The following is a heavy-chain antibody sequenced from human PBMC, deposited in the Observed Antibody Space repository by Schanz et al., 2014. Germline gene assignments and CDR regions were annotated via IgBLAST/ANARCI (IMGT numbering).Heavy chain of an antibody. Sequence: EVQLVESGGGLVKPGGFLRLSCAASGFTFSDAWMSWVRQAPGKGLEWVGRVRKKEFSDDTEEYAASVRGRFTISRDDAKNVVNLQMNGLKTEDTAMYYCVREGSTTPVAGLRSFDWLGRFDYWGQGALXTVSS. V-gene: IGHV3-72*01. CDR3: VREGSTTPVAGLRSFDWLGRFDY. J-gene: IGHJ4*02. D-gene: IGHD3-9*01. CDR1: GFTFSDAW. CDR2: VRKKEFSDDTE.